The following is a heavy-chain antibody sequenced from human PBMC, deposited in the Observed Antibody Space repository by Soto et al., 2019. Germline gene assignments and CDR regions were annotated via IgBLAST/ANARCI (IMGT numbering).Heavy chain of an antibody. J-gene: IGHJ6*02. CDR1: GYSFTSYW. CDR3: ASSSGSYEYYYYGMDV. D-gene: IGHD1-26*01. Sequence: GESLKISCKGSGYSFTSYWISWVRQMPGKGLEWMGRIDPSDSYTNYSPSFQGHVTIPADKSISTAYLQWSSLKASDTAMYYCASSSGSYEYYYYGMDVWGQGTTVTVSS. V-gene: IGHV5-10-1*01. CDR2: IDPSDSYT.